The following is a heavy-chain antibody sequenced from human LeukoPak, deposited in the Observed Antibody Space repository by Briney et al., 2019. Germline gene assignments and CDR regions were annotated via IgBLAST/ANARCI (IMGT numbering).Heavy chain of an antibody. V-gene: IGHV1-8*01. J-gene: IGHJ5*02. Sequence: ASVKVSCKASGYTFTSYDINWVRQATGQGLEWMGWMNPNSGNTGYAQKFQGRVTMTRNTSISTAYMELSSLRSEDTAVYYCARGGVYGSGSSDWFDPWGQGTLVTVSS. CDR3: ARGGVYGSGSSDWFDP. CDR2: MNPNSGNT. CDR1: GYTFTSYD. D-gene: IGHD3-10*01.